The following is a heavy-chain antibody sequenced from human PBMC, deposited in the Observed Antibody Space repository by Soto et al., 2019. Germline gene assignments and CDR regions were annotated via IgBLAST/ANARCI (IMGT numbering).Heavy chain of an antibody. J-gene: IGHJ6*02. Sequence: GASVKVSCKASGYTFTGYYMHWVRQAPGQGLEWMGWINPNSGGTNYAQKFQGWVTMTRDTSISTAYMELSRLRSDDTAVYYCAREYYYDSSGLNLEYYYYGMDGWGQGTTVTVSS. D-gene: IGHD3-22*01. CDR3: AREYYYDSSGLNLEYYYYGMDG. V-gene: IGHV1-2*04. CDR2: INPNSGGT. CDR1: GYTFTGYY.